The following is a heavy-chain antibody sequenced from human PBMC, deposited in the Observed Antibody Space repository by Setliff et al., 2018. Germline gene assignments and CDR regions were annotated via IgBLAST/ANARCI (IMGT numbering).Heavy chain of an antibody. J-gene: IGHJ3*02. D-gene: IGHD3-22*01. CDR2: ISSNGGST. CDR1: GFTFSSYA. V-gene: IGHV3-64*02. Sequence: PGGSLRLSCAASGFTFSSYAMHWVRQAPGKGLEYVSAISSNGGSTYYADSVKGRFTISRDNSKNTLYLQMGSLRAEDMAVYYCARGYHYDTTNWGAFDIWGQGTMVTVSS. CDR3: ARGYHYDTTNWGAFDI.